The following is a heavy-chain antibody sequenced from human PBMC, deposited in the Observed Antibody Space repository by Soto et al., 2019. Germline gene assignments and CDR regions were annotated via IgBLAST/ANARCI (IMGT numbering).Heavy chain of an antibody. V-gene: IGHV3-53*01. J-gene: IGHJ6*02. CDR1: GFTVSSNY. Sequence: EVQLVESGGGLIQPGGSLRLSCAASGFTVSSNYMSWVRQAPGKGLEWVSVIYSGGSTYYADSVKGRFTISRDNSMNTLYLQMNSLRAEDTAVYYCAREPRAAAGTLYYYSGMDVWGQGTTVTVSS. CDR3: AREPRAAAGTLYYYSGMDV. D-gene: IGHD6-13*01. CDR2: IYSGGST.